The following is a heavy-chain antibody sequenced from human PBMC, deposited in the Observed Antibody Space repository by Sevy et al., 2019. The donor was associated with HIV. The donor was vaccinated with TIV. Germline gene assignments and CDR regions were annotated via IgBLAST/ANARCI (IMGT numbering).Heavy chain of an antibody. J-gene: IGHJ4*02. D-gene: IGHD4-17*01. CDR2: ISGSGGST. CDR1: GFTFSSYA. V-gene: IGHV3-23*01. Sequence: GGSLRLSCAASGFTFSSYAMSWVRQAPGKGLEWVSAISGSGGSTYYADSVKGRFTISRDNSKNTLYLQMNSLRAEDTAVYYCARETGGDYSGGYFDYWGQGTLVTVSS. CDR3: ARETGGDYSGGYFDY.